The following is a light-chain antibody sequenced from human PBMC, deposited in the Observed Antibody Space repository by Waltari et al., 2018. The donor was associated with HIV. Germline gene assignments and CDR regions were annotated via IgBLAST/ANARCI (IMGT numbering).Light chain of an antibody. Sequence: QSALTQPASVSGSPGQSITISCTGTSRDVGGYNYASWYQHHPGKAPKLRIYDVSNRPSGVSNRFSGSKSGNTASLTISGLQAEDEADYYCNSYTTSSTLHVVFGGGTKLTVL. CDR1: SRDVGGYNY. CDR2: DVS. V-gene: IGLV2-14*03. J-gene: IGLJ2*01. CDR3: NSYTTSSTLHVV.